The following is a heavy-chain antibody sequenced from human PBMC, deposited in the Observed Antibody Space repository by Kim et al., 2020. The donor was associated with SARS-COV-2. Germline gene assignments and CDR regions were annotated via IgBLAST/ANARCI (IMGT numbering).Heavy chain of an antibody. D-gene: IGHD3-22*01. CDR2: IKQDGSEK. CDR3: ARDHYYDSSGYYFPNLLYYYYYGMDV. V-gene: IGHV3-7*03. Sequence: GSLRLSCAASGFTFSSYWMSWVRQAPGKGLEWVANIKQDGSEKYYVDSVKGRFTISRDNAKNSLYLQMNSLRAEDTAVYYCARDHYYDSSGYYFPNLLYYYYYGMDVWGQGTTVTVSS. CDR1: GFTFSSYW. J-gene: IGHJ6*02.